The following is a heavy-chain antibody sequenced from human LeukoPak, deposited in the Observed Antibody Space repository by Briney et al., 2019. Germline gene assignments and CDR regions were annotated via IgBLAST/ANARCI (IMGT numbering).Heavy chain of an antibody. CDR1: GYTFTSYG. CDR3: ARSGRLRCPDY. J-gene: IGHJ4*02. D-gene: IGHD4-17*01. V-gene: IGHV1-18*01. Sequence: ASVKVSCKASGYTFTSYGISWVRQAPGQGIEWMGWISAYNGNRNYTQKLQGRVTMTTHTPSSTAYMELRSLRSDDTAVYYCARSGRLRCPDYWGQGTLVTVSS. CDR2: ISAYNGNR.